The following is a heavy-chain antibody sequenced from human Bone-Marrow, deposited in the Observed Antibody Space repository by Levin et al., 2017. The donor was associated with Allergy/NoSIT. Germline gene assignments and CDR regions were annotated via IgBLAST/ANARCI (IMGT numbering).Heavy chain of an antibody. CDR2: IYYSGST. D-gene: IGHD6-13*01. V-gene: IGHV4-59*08. J-gene: IGHJ4*02. Sequence: SQTLSLTCPVSGGSISSYYWSWIRQPPGKGLEWIGYIYYSGSTNYNPSLKSRVTISVDTSKNQFSLELNSVTAADSAVYYCARHVAPTGRGPAAFDYWGQGTLVTVSS. CDR1: GGSISSYY. CDR3: ARHVAPTGRGPAAFDY.